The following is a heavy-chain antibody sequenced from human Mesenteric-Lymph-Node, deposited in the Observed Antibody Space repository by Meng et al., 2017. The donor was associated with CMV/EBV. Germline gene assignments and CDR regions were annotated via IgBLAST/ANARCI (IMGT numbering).Heavy chain of an antibody. Sequence: GESLKISCSASGFTFSIYSMNWVRQAPGKGLEWVSYISSSSSTIYYADSVKGRFTISRDNTKNSLYLQMNSLRAEDTAVYYCARGVDFVDSSGYYFDLWGQGTLVTVSS. CDR1: GFTFSIYS. D-gene: IGHD3-22*01. V-gene: IGHV3-48*04. J-gene: IGHJ4*02. CDR3: ARGVDFVDSSGYYFDL. CDR2: ISSSSSTI.